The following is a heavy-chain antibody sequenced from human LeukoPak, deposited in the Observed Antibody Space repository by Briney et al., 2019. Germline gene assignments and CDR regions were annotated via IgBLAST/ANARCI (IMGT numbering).Heavy chain of an antibody. CDR2: IYYDGSA. Sequence: SETLSLTCTLAGGSITSSSHYWGWIRQPPEGGLQWLGLIYYDGSAYYNLSLKSRLTISIDTSKSQFSLQLSSVTAADTAVYYCAKDRSGYCGGGSCYSAGFFDYWGQGTLVTVSS. V-gene: IGHV4-39*07. J-gene: IGHJ4*02. D-gene: IGHD2-15*01. CDR1: GGSITSSSHY. CDR3: AKDRSGYCGGGSCYSAGFFDY.